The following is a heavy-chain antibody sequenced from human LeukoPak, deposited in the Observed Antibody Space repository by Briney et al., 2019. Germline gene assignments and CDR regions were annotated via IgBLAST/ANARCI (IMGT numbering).Heavy chain of an antibody. Sequence: ASVKVSCKVSGYTLTELSMHWVRQAPGKGLEWMGGFDPEDGETIYAQKFQGRVTMTEDTSTDTAYMELSSLRSEDTAVYYCATASYWDDAFDIWGQGTMVTVSS. CDR1: GYTLTELS. V-gene: IGHV1-24*01. J-gene: IGHJ3*02. CDR3: ATASYWDDAFDI. D-gene: IGHD3-10*01. CDR2: FDPEDGET.